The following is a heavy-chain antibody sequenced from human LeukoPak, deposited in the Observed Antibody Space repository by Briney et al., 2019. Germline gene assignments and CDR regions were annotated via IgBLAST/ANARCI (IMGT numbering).Heavy chain of an antibody. V-gene: IGHV3-64*01. Sequence: GGSLRLSCAASGFTFSSYAMHWVRQAPGKGLEYVSGISSDGGSPFHVNSVKGRFTISRDNSKDTLYLQMGSLRAEDMAVYYCAREYCSGGRCQYYFDYWGQGTLVTVSS. D-gene: IGHD2-15*01. J-gene: IGHJ4*02. CDR3: AREYCSGGRCQYYFDY. CDR2: ISSDGGSP. CDR1: GFTFSSYA.